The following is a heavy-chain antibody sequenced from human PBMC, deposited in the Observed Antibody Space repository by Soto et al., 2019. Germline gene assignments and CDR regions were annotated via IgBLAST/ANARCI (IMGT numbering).Heavy chain of an antibody. D-gene: IGHD3-3*01. V-gene: IGHV1-46*03. CDR3: ARANYDFWSGPESNNWFDP. Sequence: GASVKVSCKASGYTFTSYYMHWVRQAPGQGLEWMGIINPSGGSTSYAQKFQGRVTMTRDTSTSTVYMELSSLRSEDTAVYYCARANYDFWSGPESNNWFDPWGQGTLVTVSS. J-gene: IGHJ5*02. CDR1: GYTFTSYY. CDR2: INPSGGST.